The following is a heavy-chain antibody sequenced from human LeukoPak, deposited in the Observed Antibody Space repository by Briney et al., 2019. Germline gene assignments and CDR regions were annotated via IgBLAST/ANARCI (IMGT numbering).Heavy chain of an antibody. J-gene: IGHJ6*02. CDR1: GFTLSTYG. Sequence: PGGSLRLSCAASGFTLSTYGVHWVRQAPGKRLEWVANIKQDGSEKYYVDSVKGRFTISRDNAKNSLYLQMNSLRAEDTAVYYCARVWAEDYYYYYGMDVWGQGTTVTVSS. V-gene: IGHV3-7*01. CDR2: IKQDGSEK. D-gene: IGHD3-10*01. CDR3: ARVWAEDYYYYYGMDV.